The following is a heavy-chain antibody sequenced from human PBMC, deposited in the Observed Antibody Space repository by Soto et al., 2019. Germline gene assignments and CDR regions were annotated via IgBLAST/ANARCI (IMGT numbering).Heavy chain of an antibody. Sequence: SETLSLTCAVYGGSLSGYYWSWIRQPPGKGLEWIGEINHRGSTTYNPSLKSRVTISVDTSKNQFSLKLSSVTAADTAVYYCARGGNSGYVVWGQGTLVTVSS. CDR2: INHRGST. CDR3: ARGGNSGYVV. D-gene: IGHD5-12*01. V-gene: IGHV4-34*01. J-gene: IGHJ4*02. CDR1: GGSLSGYY.